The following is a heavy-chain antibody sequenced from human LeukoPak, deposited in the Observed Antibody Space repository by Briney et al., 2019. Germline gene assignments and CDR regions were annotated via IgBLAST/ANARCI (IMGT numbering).Heavy chain of an antibody. CDR3: AREGTYYDIPN. V-gene: IGHV4-39*07. J-gene: IGHJ4*02. CDR1: GGSISSSSYY. D-gene: IGHD3-9*01. CDR2: IYYSGNT. Sequence: ASETLSLTCTVSGGSISSSSYYWGWIRQPPGKGLEWIGSIYYSGNTYYNPSLKSRVTISADTSKNQFSLKLSSVTAADTAVYYCAREGTYYDIPNWGQGTLVTVSS.